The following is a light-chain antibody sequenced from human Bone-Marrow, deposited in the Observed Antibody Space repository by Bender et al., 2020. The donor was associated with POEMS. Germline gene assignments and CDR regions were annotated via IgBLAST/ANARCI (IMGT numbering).Light chain of an antibody. CDR1: SSNVGSTS. CDR2: KTN. CDR3: AAWDDSLNVVL. V-gene: IGLV1-44*01. Sequence: QSVLTQPPSASGTPGQWVSISCSGSSSNVGSTSVNWYQQLPGTAPKLLIYKTNQRPSGVPARFSGSKSGTSASLAISGLQSEDEADYYCAAWDDSLNVVLFGGGTKLTVL. J-gene: IGLJ2*01.